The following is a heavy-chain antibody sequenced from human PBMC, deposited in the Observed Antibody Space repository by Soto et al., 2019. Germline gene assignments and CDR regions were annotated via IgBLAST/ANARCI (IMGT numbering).Heavy chain of an antibody. Sequence: PGESLKISCKGSGYSFTSYWIGWVRQMPGKGLEWMGIIYPGDSDTRYSPSFQGQVTISADKSISTAYLQWSSLKASDTAMYYCARLAAVVVSPTDDALDIWGQGTMVTVSS. CDR1: GYSFTSYW. CDR3: ARLAAVVVSPTDDALDI. V-gene: IGHV5-51*01. J-gene: IGHJ3*02. CDR2: IYPGDSDT. D-gene: IGHD3-22*01.